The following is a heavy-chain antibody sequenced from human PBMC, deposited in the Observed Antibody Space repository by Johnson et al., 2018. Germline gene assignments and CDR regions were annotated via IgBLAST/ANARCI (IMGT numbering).Heavy chain of an antibody. D-gene: IGHD3-16*01. J-gene: IGHJ3*02. Sequence: QVQLVQSGAEVKKPGASLKVSCKASGYTFTSHYIHWVRQAPGRGLEWMGIINPGGGDTNYKQKFQGRVTMTRDTSTGTVYMDLSSLTSEDTAVYYCARDMNGGILDPVDIWGQGTMVTVSS. CDR1: GYTFTSHY. CDR3: ARDMNGGILDPVDI. CDR2: INPGGGDT. V-gene: IGHV1-46*01.